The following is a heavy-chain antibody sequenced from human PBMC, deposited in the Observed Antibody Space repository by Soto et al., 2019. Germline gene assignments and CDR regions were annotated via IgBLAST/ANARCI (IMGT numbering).Heavy chain of an antibody. CDR3: ARPHMVSYSCDS. CDR2: IWYDGSYK. V-gene: IGHV3-33*01. CDR1: GFSFNNHC. J-gene: IGHJ4*02. D-gene: IGHD3-10*01. Sequence: QVQLAESGGGVVQPGRSLRLSCAASGFSFNNHCMHWVRQAPGKGLEWVSVIWYDGSYKYYADSVKGRFTISRDNSKNTLYQKMNSMRSEHTALEYCARPHMVSYSCDSCGQGNLGTVSS.